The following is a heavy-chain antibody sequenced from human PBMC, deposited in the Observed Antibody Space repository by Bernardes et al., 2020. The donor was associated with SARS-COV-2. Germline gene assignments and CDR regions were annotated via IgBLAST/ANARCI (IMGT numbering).Heavy chain of an antibody. CDR1: GDSVSSSSYF. CDR3: ARGREGAVTMILMIMPYWCFDL. CDR2: IYSGGIT. D-gene: IGHD3-22*01. J-gene: IGHJ2*01. Sequence: SETLSLTCTVSGDSVSSSSYFWGWIRQPPGKGLEWIGSIYSGGITYYNPSLKSRATISVDTSKNQFSLQLTSVTAADTAMYYCARGREGAVTMILMIMPYWCFDLWGRGTLVTVSS. V-gene: IGHV4-39*01.